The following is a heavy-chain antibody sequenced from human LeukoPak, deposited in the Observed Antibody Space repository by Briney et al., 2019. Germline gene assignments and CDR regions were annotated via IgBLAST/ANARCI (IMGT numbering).Heavy chain of an antibody. CDR2: ISGSGGST. CDR3: AKSPTYYDSSGYSYYFDY. Sequence: GGSLRLSCAASGFTFSSYAVSWVRQAPGKGLEWVSAISGSGGSTYYADSVKGRFTISRDNSKNTLYLQMNSLRAEDTAVYYCAKSPTYYDSSGYSYYFDYWGQGTLVTVSS. D-gene: IGHD3-22*01. J-gene: IGHJ4*02. CDR1: GFTFSSYA. V-gene: IGHV3-23*01.